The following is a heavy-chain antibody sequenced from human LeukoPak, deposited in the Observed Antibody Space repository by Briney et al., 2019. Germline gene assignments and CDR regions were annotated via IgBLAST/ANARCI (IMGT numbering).Heavy chain of an antibody. CDR2: INTYNGRT. CDR1: GYTFTSYG. CDR3: ARDLVYFDNSGLRWDDTFDI. V-gene: IGHV1-18*01. Sequence: ASVKVSCKASGYTFTSYGISWVRQAPGQGLEWMGWINTYNGRTNSAQKLQGRVTMTTDTSTSTAYMELRSLTSDDTAMYYCARDLVYFDNSGLRWDDTFDIWGQGTVVTVSS. D-gene: IGHD3-22*01. J-gene: IGHJ3*02.